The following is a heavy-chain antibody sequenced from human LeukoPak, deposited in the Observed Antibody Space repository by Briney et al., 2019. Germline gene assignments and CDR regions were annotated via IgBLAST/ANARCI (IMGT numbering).Heavy chain of an antibody. CDR3: ARGQSSGRYWYFDL. D-gene: IGHD3-22*01. J-gene: IGHJ2*01. CDR1: GYTFTSYY. V-gene: IGHV1-46*01. Sequence: ASVKVSCKASGYTFTSYYMHWVQQAPGQGFEWMGIINPNGGSTNYAQKFQGRVTMTRDTSTSTVYMELSSLRSEDTAVYYCARGQSSGRYWYFDLWGRGTLVTVSS. CDR2: INPNGGST.